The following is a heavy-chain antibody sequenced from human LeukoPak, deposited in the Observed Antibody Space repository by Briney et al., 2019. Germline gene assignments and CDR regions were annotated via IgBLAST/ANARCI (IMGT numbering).Heavy chain of an antibody. V-gene: IGHV4-61*02. CDR2: IYTSGST. J-gene: IGHJ4*02. CDR3: VRTGEVTTVCDS. Sequence: PSQTLSLTCTVSGGSISSGSYYWSWIRQPAGKGLEWIGRIYTSGSTNYNPSLKSRVTISVDTSKNQFSLKLRSVTAADTAVYYCVRTGEVTTVCDSWGQGNLVTVSS. D-gene: IGHD4-17*01. CDR1: GGSISSGSYY.